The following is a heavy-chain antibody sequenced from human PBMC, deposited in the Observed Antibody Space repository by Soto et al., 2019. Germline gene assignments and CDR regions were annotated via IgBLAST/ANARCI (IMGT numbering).Heavy chain of an antibody. CDR1: GFTFSSYG. V-gene: IGHV3-23*01. CDR3: ANMRGDRSCSGGSGFDDFDI. D-gene: IGHD2-15*01. J-gene: IGHJ3*02. CDR2: ISGSGGST. Sequence: PGGSLRLSCAASGFTFSSYGMHWVRQAPGKGLEWVSAISGSGGSTYYADSVKGRFTISRDNSKNTLYLQMNSLRAEDTAVYYCANMRGDRSCSGGSGFDDFDIWGQGTMVTVSS.